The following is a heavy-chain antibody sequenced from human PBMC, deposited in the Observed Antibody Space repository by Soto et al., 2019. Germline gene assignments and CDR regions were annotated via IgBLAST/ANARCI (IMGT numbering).Heavy chain of an antibody. CDR3: XXXXXXXXXXXXXXXPFDY. CDR2: XSAYNGNT. CDR1: GYTFTSYG. Sequence: QVQLVQSGAEVKKPGASVKVSCKASGYTFTSYGISWVRQAPGQGLEWMGWXSAYNGNTNYAQKLQGRVTMTTDTXXXXXXXXXXXXXXXXXXXXXXXXXXXXXXXXXXXXXPFDYWGQGTLVTVSS. V-gene: IGHV1-18*01. J-gene: IGHJ4*02.